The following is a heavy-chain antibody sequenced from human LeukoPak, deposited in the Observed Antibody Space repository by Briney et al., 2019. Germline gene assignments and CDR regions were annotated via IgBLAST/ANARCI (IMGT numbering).Heavy chain of an antibody. CDR1: GYTFTSYG. J-gene: IGHJ5*02. CDR2: INPNSGGT. Sequence: ASVKVSCKASGYTFTSYGISWVRQAPGQGLEWMGWINPNSGGTNYAQKFQGRVTMTRDTSISTAYMELSRLRSDDTAVYYCATEPGIAVAGWFDPWGQGTLVTVSS. CDR3: ATEPGIAVAGWFDP. D-gene: IGHD6-19*01. V-gene: IGHV1-2*02.